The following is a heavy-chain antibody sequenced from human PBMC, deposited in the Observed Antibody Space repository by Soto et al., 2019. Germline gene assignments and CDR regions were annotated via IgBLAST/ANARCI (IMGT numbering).Heavy chain of an antibody. CDR1: GFTFSVSA. J-gene: IGHJ6*02. CDR2: ISSDGSHQ. D-gene: IGHD2-2*01. CDR3: ARPYCRSTRCYLYYYGMDV. Sequence: QVQVVESGGGVVQPGTSLRLSCAASGFTFSVSAIHWVRQAPGKGLEWVAVISSDGSHQYYADSVRCRFTISRDNPKNTLYLQMNSLRAEDTAVYYCARPYCRSTRCYLYYYGMDVWGPGTTVTVSS. V-gene: IGHV3-30-3*01.